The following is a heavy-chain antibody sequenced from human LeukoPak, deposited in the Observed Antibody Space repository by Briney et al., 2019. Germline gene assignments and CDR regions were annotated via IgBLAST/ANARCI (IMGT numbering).Heavy chain of an antibody. CDR3: TTSGGTTTRFVDY. CDR1: GFTFSSYA. J-gene: IGHJ4*02. V-gene: IGHV3-15*01. Sequence: GGSLRLSCAASGFTFSSYAMSWVRQAPGKGLEWFGRIISKADGGTADYAAPVKGRFTISRDDSKNTLYLQMNSLKTEDTAVYYCTTSGGTTTRFVDYWGQGTLVSVSS. CDR2: IISKADGGTA. D-gene: IGHD2/OR15-2a*01.